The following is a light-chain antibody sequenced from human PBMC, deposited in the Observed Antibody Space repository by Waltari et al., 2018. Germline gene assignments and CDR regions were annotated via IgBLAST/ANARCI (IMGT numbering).Light chain of an antibody. V-gene: IGLV2-23*02. CDR1: SNNVGRYDL. CDR2: AVI. J-gene: IGLJ3*02. CDR3: CSYAGSAPRLV. Sequence: QSALTQPASASGSPGPSTTISCTGTSNNVGRYDLVSWYQFPPGEVPKLLIYAVIKRPSGVSDRFSGSKSDNTASLTISRLQAEDEAAYYCCSYAGSAPRLVFGGGTNLTVL.